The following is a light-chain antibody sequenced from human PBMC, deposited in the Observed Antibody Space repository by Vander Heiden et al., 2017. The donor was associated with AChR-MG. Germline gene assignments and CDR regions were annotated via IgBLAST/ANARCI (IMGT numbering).Light chain of an antibody. CDR3: QQYGSSPPYT. CDR1: QSVSSNY. CDR2: PAS. J-gene: IGKJ2*01. V-gene: IGKV3-20*01. Sequence: EIVLTQSPGTLSLSPGERATLFCRASQSVSSNYLAWYQQKPGQAPRLLIYPASNRATGIPDRFSGGGSGTDFTLTITRLEPEDFAVYYCQQYGSSPPYTFGQGTKLEI.